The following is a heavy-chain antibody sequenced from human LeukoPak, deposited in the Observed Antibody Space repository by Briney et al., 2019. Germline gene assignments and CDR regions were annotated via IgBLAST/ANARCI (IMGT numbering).Heavy chain of an antibody. J-gene: IGHJ4*02. V-gene: IGHV3-23*01. CDR3: ARLPTFYYDSSGYHYDY. CDR2: TAGSGISK. Sequence: GGSLRLSCVASGFTFNNYAMSWVRQARGRGVEWASSTAGSGISKDYADSVKGRFTISKDKSKNTLYLQMDNLRAEDTGVYFCARLPTFYYDSSGYHYDYWGQGTLVTVSS. D-gene: IGHD3-22*01. CDR1: GFTFNNYA.